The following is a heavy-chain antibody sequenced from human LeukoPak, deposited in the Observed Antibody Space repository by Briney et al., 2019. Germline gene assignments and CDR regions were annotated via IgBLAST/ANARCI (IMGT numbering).Heavy chain of an antibody. D-gene: IGHD4-17*01. CDR2: IYHSGST. V-gene: IGHV4-38-2*01. CDR1: GYSISSGYY. CDR3: ATDYGDYYFDL. Sequence: PSETLSLTCAVSGYSISSGYYWGWIRQPPGKGLEWIGNIYHSGSTYYNPSLKSRITMSVDTSKNQFSLKLSSVTAADTALYYCATDYGDYYFDLWGRGTLVTVSS. J-gene: IGHJ2*01.